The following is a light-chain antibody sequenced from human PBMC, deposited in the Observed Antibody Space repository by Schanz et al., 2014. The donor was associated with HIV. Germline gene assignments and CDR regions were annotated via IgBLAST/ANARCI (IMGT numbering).Light chain of an antibody. CDR1: QGISSY. CDR2: AAS. V-gene: IGKV1-8*01. J-gene: IGKJ2*01. Sequence: AIRITQSPSSLSASTGDRVTLTCRASQGISSYLAWYQQIPGKAPNLLIYAASTLQSGVPSRFSGSGSGTDFTLTISSLQPEDFATYYCQQANSFPYTFGQGTKLEIK. CDR3: QQANSFPYT.